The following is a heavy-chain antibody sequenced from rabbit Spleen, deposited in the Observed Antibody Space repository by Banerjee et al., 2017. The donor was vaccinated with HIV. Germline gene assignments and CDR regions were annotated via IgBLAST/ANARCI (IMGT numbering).Heavy chain of an antibody. CDR3: ARDLVAVIGWNFSL. J-gene: IGHJ6*01. V-gene: IGHV1S40*01. CDR1: GVSFSSSSY. D-gene: IGHD1-1*01. Sequence: QSLEESGGDLVKPGASLTLTCTASGVSFSSSSYMCWVRQAPGKGLEWIACIGTTSGSTYYASWAKGRFTISKTSSTTVTLQMTSLTAADTATYFCARDLVAVIGWNFSLWGPGTLVTVS. CDR2: IGTTSGST.